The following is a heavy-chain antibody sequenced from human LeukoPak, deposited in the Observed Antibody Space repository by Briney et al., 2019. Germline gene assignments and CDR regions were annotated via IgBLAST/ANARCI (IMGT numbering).Heavy chain of an antibody. CDR2: MHHSGSS. CDR1: GVSIKSYY. D-gene: IGHD2-2*01. V-gene: IGHV4-59*01. Sequence: PSETLSLTCSVSGVSIKSYYWNWVRKSPGRGLEWIGYMHHSGSSHYNPFLKSRVSISLDASKNQVYLRVSSVTAADTAVYYCAGGYGSSWSFDHWGQGTLATVSS. CDR3: AGGYGSSWSFDH. J-gene: IGHJ4*02.